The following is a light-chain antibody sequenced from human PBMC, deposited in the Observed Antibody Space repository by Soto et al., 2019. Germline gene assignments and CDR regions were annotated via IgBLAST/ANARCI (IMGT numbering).Light chain of an antibody. CDR3: AAWDDSLSGLYV. Sequence: QPVLTQPPSASGTPGPRVTISCSGSSSNIGSNYVYWYQQLPGTAPKLLIYNNNQRPSGVPDRFSGSKSRPSASLAISGLRSEDEADYYCAAWDDSLSGLYVFGTGTKLTVL. CDR2: NNN. V-gene: IGLV1-47*01. CDR1: SSNIGSNY. J-gene: IGLJ1*01.